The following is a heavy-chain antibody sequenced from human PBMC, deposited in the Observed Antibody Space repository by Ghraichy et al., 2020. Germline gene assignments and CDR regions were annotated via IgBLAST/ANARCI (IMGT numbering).Heavy chain of an antibody. V-gene: IGHV1-2*02. CDR1: GYTFTGYY. Sequence: ASVKVSCKASGYTFTGYYMHWVRQAPGQGLEWMGWINPNSGGTNYAQKFQGRVTMTRDTSISTAYMELSRLRSDDTAVYYCARPLHIAVTLLDYGMDVWGQGTTVTVSS. D-gene: IGHD6-19*01. CDR3: ARPLHIAVTLLDYGMDV. CDR2: INPNSGGT. J-gene: IGHJ6*02.